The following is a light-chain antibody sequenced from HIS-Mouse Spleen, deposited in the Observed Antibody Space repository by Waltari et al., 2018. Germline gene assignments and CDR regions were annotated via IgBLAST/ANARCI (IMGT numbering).Light chain of an antibody. CDR1: ALPKQS. CDR3: QSADSSGTGWV. J-gene: IGLJ3*02. Sequence: SYELTQPPSVSVSPGQTARITCSGDALPKQSAYWYQQKPGQAPVLVIDKDSERPSGIPARFSGSSSGTTVTLTISGVQAEDEADYYCQSADSSGTGWVFGGGTKLTVL. V-gene: IGLV3-25*03. CDR2: KDS.